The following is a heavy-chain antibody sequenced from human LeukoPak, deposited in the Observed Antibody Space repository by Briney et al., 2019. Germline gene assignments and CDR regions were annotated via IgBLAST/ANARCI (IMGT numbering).Heavy chain of an antibody. CDR3: AKSITGRTPYYFDY. J-gene: IGHJ4*02. V-gene: IGHV3-23*01. D-gene: IGHD1-20*01. Sequence: GGSPRLSCAASGFTFSNYAMSWVRQAPGKGLEWVSNISGSVGSTNYADSVKGRFTISRDNSKNTLYLQMNSLRADDTAVYYCAKSITGRTPYYFDYWGQGTPVTVSS. CDR1: GFTFSNYA. CDR2: ISGSVGST.